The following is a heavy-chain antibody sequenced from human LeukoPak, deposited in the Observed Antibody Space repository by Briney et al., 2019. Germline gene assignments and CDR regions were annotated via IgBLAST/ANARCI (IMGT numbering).Heavy chain of an antibody. CDR1: GGTFSSYA. CDR2: IIPIFGTA. Sequence: SVKVSCKASGGTFSSYAISWVRQAPGQGLEWMGGIIPIFGTANYAQKFQGRVTITADESTSTAYMELSRLRSDDTAVYYCAVGPPPSGGVVVIHWGQGTLVTVSS. CDR3: AVGPPPSGGVVVIH. D-gene: IGHD3-22*01. V-gene: IGHV1-69*13. J-gene: IGHJ4*02.